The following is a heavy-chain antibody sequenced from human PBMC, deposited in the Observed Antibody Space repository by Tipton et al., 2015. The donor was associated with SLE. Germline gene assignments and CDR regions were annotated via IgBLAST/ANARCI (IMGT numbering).Heavy chain of an antibody. J-gene: IGHJ4*02. D-gene: IGHD2-15*01. CDR3: ARAGGGRHYFDY. CDR1: GFTFSSYW. Sequence: SLRLSCAASGFTFSSYWMTWVRQAPGKGLEWVANIKQDGSEKYYVDSVKGRFTISRDNAKNSLYLQMSSLRDEDTAVYYCARAGGGRHYFDYWGQGTLVTVSS. CDR2: IKQDGSEK. V-gene: IGHV3-7*01.